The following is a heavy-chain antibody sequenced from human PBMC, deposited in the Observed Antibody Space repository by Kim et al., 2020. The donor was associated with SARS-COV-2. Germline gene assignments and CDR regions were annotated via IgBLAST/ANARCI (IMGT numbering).Heavy chain of an antibody. Sequence: NYAQKLQGRVTMTTDTATSTAYMELRSLRSDDTAVYYCARGEDDYGLDGYWGQGTLVTVSS. J-gene: IGHJ4*02. V-gene: IGHV1-18*01. CDR3: ARGEDDYGLDGY. D-gene: IGHD4-17*01.